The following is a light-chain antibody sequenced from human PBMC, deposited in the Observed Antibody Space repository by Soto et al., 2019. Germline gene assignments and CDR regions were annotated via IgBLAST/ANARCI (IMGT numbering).Light chain of an antibody. CDR1: QSVSGNY. J-gene: IGKJ4*01. CDR2: GIS. Sequence: EIVLTQSPGTLSLSPGERATLSCRAIQSVSGNYLAWYQQKPGQAPRLLIYGISSRANGIPDRFSGSGSGTDFTLTITSLQSEDSTVYYCQEYNKRHPITFGGGTKVGI. CDR3: QEYNKRHPIT. V-gene: IGKV3-20*01.